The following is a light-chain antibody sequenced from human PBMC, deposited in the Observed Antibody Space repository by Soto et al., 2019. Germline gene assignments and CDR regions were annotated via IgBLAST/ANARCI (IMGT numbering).Light chain of an antibody. J-gene: IGKJ1*01. CDR2: DAS. CDR1: KSISSW. CDR3: QQYNSYPVS. V-gene: IGKV1-5*01. Sequence: IQITQSPSTLSSFVGDRVTITCPASKSISSWLAWYQKKPGKAPKLLIYDASSLESGVPSRFSGSGSGTEFTLTISSLQPDDFATYYCQQYNSYPVSFGQGTKVDIK.